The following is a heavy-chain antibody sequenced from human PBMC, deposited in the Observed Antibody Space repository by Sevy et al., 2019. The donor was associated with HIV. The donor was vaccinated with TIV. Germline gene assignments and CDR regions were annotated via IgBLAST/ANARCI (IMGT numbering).Heavy chain of an antibody. CDR2: INGRCGST. D-gene: IGHD6-13*01. CDR1: GYSFSSYA. J-gene: IGHJ4*02. CDR3: ARPSPRIAAAASAFYDN. V-gene: IGHV3-23*01. Sequence: GGSLRLSCVVSGYSFSSYAISWVRQAPGKGLEWVSTINGRCGSTYYADSVKGRFTISRDNPKKTLFLQMLNLRVDDTAIYYCARPSPRIAAAASAFYDNWGQGTLVTVSS.